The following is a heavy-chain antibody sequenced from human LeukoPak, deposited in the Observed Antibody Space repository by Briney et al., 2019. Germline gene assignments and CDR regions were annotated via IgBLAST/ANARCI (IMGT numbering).Heavy chain of an antibody. CDR2: ISGSGGST. CDR3: AKDKTAIDYFDY. D-gene: IGHD2-2*02. V-gene: IGHV3-23*01. J-gene: IGHJ4*02. Sequence: PGGSLRLSCAASGFTFSSYAMSWVRQAPGKGLEWVSAISGSGGSTYYADSVKGRFTISRDNSKNTLYLQMDSLRAEDTAVYYCAKDKTAIDYFDYWGQGTLVTVSS. CDR1: GFTFSSYA.